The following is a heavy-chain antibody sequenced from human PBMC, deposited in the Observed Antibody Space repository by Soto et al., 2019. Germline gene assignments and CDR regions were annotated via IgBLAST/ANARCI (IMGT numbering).Heavy chain of an antibody. V-gene: IGHV4-59*11. D-gene: IGHD6-19*01. CDR1: GGSISGHY. CDR2: IFYTGST. CDR3: ARVGSSGWSPDY. J-gene: IGHJ4*02. Sequence: SETLSLTCTVSGGSISGHYWIWIRQSPGKGLEWIGYIFYTGSTNYNPSLKSRVTLSADTSKNQFSLRLTSVTAEDTAVYYCARVGSSGWSPDYWGQGTLVTVSS.